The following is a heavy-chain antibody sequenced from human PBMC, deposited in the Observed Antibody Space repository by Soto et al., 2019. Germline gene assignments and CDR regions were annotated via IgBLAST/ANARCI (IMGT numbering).Heavy chain of an antibody. CDR3: APLVVAGITYSFDS. V-gene: IGHV2-5*02. CDR2: IYWDDDK. Sequence: QITLKESGPTLVKPTQTLTLTCTFSGFSLSTSGVGVGWIRQPPGKALEWLTFIYWDDDKRNSPFLKSRLTITKDPSKTPVVLTMTTMDPVDTATYYCAPLVVAGITYSFDSWGQGTLVTVSS. D-gene: IGHD2-15*01. J-gene: IGHJ4*02. CDR1: GFSLSTSGVG.